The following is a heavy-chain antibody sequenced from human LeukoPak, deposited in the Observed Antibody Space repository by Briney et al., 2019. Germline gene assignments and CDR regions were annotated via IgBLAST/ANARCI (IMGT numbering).Heavy chain of an antibody. CDR1: GGSISSYY. V-gene: IGHV4-59*01. Sequence: KTSETLSLTCTVSGGSISSYYWSWIRQPPGKGLEWIGYIYYSGSTNYNPSLKSRVTISVDTSKNQFSLKLSSVTAADTAVYYCARGPDFWYPYDYWGQGTLVTVSS. J-gene: IGHJ4*02. D-gene: IGHD3-3*01. CDR3: ARGPDFWYPYDY. CDR2: IYYSGST.